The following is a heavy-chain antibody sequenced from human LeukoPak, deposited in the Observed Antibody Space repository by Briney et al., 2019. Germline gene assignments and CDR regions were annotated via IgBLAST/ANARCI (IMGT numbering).Heavy chain of an antibody. CDR3: ARESAGGSGYYTDYYFDY. CDR2: IIPIFGTA. D-gene: IGHD3-3*01. J-gene: IGHJ4*02. Sequence: GASVTVSCKASGGTFSSYAISWVRQAPGQGLEWMGGIIPIFGTANYAQKFQGRVTITADESTSTAYMELSSLRSEDTAVYYCARESAGGSGYYTDYYFDYWGQGTLVTVSS. V-gene: IGHV1-69*13. CDR1: GGTFSSYA.